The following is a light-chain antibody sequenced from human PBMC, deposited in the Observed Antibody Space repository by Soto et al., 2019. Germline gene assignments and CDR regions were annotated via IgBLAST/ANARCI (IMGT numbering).Light chain of an antibody. CDR2: WAS. J-gene: IGKJ4*01. CDR3: HQYYSVPLS. Sequence: DIVMTQSPDSLAVSLGERATINCKSSQSVLYTYNNQNCLAWYQQKPGQPPKLLIYWASTRESGVPDRFSGSGSGSDFTLTISSLQAEDVAVYHCHQYYSVPLSFGGGTKVEIK. V-gene: IGKV4-1*01. CDR1: QSVLYTYNNQNC.